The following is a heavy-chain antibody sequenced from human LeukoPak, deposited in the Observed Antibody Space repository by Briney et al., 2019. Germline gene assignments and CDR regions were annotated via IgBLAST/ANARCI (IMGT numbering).Heavy chain of an antibody. D-gene: IGHD1-7*01. CDR3: AREGDNGNWNYFEIDAFDI. J-gene: IGHJ3*02. Sequence: GGSLRLSCAASGLTFSSYSMNWVRQAPGKGLEWVSSIISSSSYIYYADSVKGRFTISRDNAKNSLYLQMNSLRAEDTAVYYCAREGDNGNWNYFEIDAFDIWGQGTMVTVSS. V-gene: IGHV3-21*01. CDR1: GLTFSSYS. CDR2: IISSSSYI.